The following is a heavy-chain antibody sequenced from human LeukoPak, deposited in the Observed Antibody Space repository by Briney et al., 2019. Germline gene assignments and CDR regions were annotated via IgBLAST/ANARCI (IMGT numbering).Heavy chain of an antibody. Sequence: ASVKVSCKVSRYTLTELSMHWVRQAPGKGLEWMGGFDPEDGEAIYAQKFQGRVTMTEDTSTDTAYMELSSLRSEDTAVYYCARGAHKRDDYGGFFDYWGQGTLVTVSS. J-gene: IGHJ4*02. V-gene: IGHV1-24*01. CDR1: RYTLTELS. CDR2: FDPEDGEA. D-gene: IGHD4-23*01. CDR3: ARGAHKRDDYGGFFDY.